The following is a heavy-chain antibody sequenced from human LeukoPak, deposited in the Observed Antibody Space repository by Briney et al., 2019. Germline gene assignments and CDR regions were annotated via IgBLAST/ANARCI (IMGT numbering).Heavy chain of an antibody. J-gene: IGHJ3*02. CDR2: IQYSGINK. V-gene: IGHV3-30*02. Sequence: QPGGSLRLSCAASGFSFSTYGIHWVRQAPGKGLEWVSFIQYSGINKYYADSVKGRFIISRDNSKNTLYLQMNSLRAEDTALYYCAKKKDYYDTSGAFDIWGQGTMVTVSS. CDR1: GFSFSTYG. D-gene: IGHD3-22*01. CDR3: AKKKDYYDTSGAFDI.